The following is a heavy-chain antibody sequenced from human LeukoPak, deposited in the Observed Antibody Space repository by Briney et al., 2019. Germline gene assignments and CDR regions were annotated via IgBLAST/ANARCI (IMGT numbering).Heavy chain of an antibody. J-gene: IGHJ4*02. D-gene: IGHD3-16*01. V-gene: IGHV3-11*04. CDR1: GFTFSDYY. Sequence: PGGSLRLSCAASGFTFSDYYMSWIRQAPGKGLEWLSYISTSTRITTSVYYADSVKGRFTVSRDNAKNSVYLQMNSLRDEDTAVYYCARDLSLSYWGQGTLVTVSS. CDR3: ARDLSLSY. CDR2: ISTSTRITTSV.